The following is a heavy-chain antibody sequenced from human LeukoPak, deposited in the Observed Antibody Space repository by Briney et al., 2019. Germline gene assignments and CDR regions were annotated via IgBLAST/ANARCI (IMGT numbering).Heavy chain of an antibody. CDR2: FDPEDGET. CDR1: GYTLTELS. D-gene: IGHD5-12*01. CDR3: ATDRDSGYDLFY. V-gene: IGHV1-24*01. Sequence: ASVKVSCKVSGYTLTELSMHWVRQAPGKGLEWMGGFDPEDGETIYAQKFQGRVTMTEDTSTDTAYMKLSSLRSEDTAVYYCATDRDSGYDLFYWGQGTLVTVSS. J-gene: IGHJ4*02.